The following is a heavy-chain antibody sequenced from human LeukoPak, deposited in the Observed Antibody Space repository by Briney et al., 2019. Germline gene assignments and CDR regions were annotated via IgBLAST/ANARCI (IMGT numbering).Heavy chain of an antibody. D-gene: IGHD5-12*01. CDR3: AREPLFSGYSGNGAD. Sequence: PGGSLRLSCAASGFTFSSYSMSWLRQAPGKGLQWVSSISSSSSYIYYADSVKGRFTVSRDNAKNSLYLQMNSLRAEDTAVYYCAREPLFSGYSGNGADWGQGTLVTVSS. V-gene: IGHV3-21*01. CDR1: GFTFSSYS. J-gene: IGHJ4*02. CDR2: ISSSSSYI.